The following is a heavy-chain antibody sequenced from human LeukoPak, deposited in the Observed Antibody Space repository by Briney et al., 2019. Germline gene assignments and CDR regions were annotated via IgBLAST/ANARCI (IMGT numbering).Heavy chain of an antibody. J-gene: IGHJ4*02. V-gene: IGHV3-9*01. Sequence: GGSLRLSCAASGFTFDDYAMHWVRQAPGKGLEWVSGISWNSGSIGYADSVKGRFTISRDNAKNSLYLQMNSLRAEDTALYYCAKGQWLAGFDYWGQGTLVTVSS. CDR1: GFTFDDYA. CDR2: ISWNSGSI. CDR3: AKGQWLAGFDY. D-gene: IGHD6-19*01.